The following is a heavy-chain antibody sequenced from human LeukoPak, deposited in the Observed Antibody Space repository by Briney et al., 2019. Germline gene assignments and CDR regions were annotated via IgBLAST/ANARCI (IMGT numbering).Heavy chain of an antibody. CDR3: ARDSAGFDH. D-gene: IGHD6-19*01. Sequence: PGGSLRLSCAASGFTLSSYAMSWVRQAPRKGLEWVSAISGSGGSTYYADSVKGRFTISRDNAKNSLYLQMNSLRAEDTAVYYCARDSAGFDHWGQGTLVTVSS. CDR1: GFTLSSYA. CDR2: ISGSGGST. J-gene: IGHJ5*02. V-gene: IGHV3-23*01.